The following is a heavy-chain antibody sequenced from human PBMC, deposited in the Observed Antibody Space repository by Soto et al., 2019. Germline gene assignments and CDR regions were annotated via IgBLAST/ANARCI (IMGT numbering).Heavy chain of an antibody. CDR1: GFTFSSYS. J-gene: IGHJ3*02. CDR3: AREKGGGSQGAFDI. V-gene: IGHV3-21*01. Sequence: GGSLRLSCAASGFTFSSYSMNWVRQAPGKGLEWVSSISSSSSYIYYADSVKGRFTISRDNAKNSLDLQMNSLRAEDMAMYYCAREKGGGSQGAFDIWGQVTIVTVSS. D-gene: IGHD3-16*01. CDR2: ISSSSSYI.